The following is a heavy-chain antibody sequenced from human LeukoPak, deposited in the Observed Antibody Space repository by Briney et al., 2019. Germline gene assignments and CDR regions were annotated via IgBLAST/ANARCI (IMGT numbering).Heavy chain of an antibody. J-gene: IGHJ4*02. CDR2: IIPIFGTA. Sequence: GASVKVSCKASGGTFSSYAISWVRQAPGQGLEWMGGIIPIFGTANYAQKFQGRVTITADESTSTAYMELSSLRSEDTAVYYCSRDLGAARTNWGQGTLVTVSS. CDR1: GGTFSSYA. V-gene: IGHV1-69*13. CDR3: SRDLGAARTN. D-gene: IGHD1-26*01.